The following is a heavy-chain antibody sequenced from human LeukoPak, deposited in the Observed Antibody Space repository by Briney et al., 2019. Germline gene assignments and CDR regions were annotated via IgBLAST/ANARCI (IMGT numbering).Heavy chain of an antibody. D-gene: IGHD5-18*01. CDR2: IKGDVSEK. V-gene: IGHV3-7*01. J-gene: IGHJ3*02. CDR3: ARARSSYGYGDAFDI. Sequence: PSGTLSLTCAVYGGSFSGYYWNWIRQAPGKGLEWVANIKGDVSEKYYVDSVKGRFSISRDNAKNSLYLQMNSLRAEDTAVYYCARARSSYGYGDAFDIWGQGTMVTVSS. CDR1: GGSFSGYY.